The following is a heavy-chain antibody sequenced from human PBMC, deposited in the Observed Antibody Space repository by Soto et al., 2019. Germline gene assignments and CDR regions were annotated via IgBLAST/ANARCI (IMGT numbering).Heavy chain of an antibody. CDR2: IIPIFGTA. D-gene: IGHD6-13*01. CDR3: TRAPYSSSWNYYYYGMDV. V-gene: IGHV1-69*13. Sequence: GASVKVSCKASGGTFSSYAISWVRQAPGQGLEWMGGIIPIFGTANYAQKFQGRVTITADESTSTAYMELSSLRSGDTAVYYCTRAPYSSSWNYYYYGMDVWGQGTTVTVSS. CDR1: GGTFSSYA. J-gene: IGHJ6*02.